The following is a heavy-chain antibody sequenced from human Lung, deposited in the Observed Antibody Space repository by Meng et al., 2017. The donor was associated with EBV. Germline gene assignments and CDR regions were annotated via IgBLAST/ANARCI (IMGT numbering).Heavy chain of an antibody. V-gene: IGHV6-1*01. Sequence: GQRHHSCPGLAQPSPTHPLPCGISGDRVSSSSAAWTWYRQSPSRGLEWPGSTYYRSKWYNGYAVFVKSRITINPDTAKNQFSLKLNSVTPEDTAVYYCARGATSVFDLWGRGTLVTVSS. CDR1: GDRVSSSSAA. J-gene: IGHJ2*01. CDR2: TYYRSKWYN. CDR3: ARGATSVFDL.